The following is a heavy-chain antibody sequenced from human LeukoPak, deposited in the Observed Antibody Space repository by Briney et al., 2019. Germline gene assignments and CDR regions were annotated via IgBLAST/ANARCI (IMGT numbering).Heavy chain of an antibody. J-gene: IGHJ4*02. CDR1: GGSISSGSYY. V-gene: IGHV4-61*02. CDR2: IYTSGST. Sequence: SETLSLTCTVSGGSISSGSYYWSWIRQPAGKGLEWIGRIYTSGSTNYNPSLKSRVTISVDTSKNQFSLKLSSVTAADTAVYYCASGSQPFDYWGQGTLVTVSS. CDR3: ASGSQPFDY. D-gene: IGHD3-10*01.